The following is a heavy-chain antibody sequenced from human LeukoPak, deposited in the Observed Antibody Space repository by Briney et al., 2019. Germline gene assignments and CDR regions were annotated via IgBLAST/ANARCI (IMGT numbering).Heavy chain of an antibody. V-gene: IGHV3-48*03. CDR1: GFTFSSYD. CDR2: ISSSGSTI. Sequence: GGSLRLSCAASGFTFSSYDMNWVRQAPGKGLEWVSYISSSGSTIYYADSVKGRFTISRDNAKNSLYLQMNSLRAEDTAVYYCAKGPLLIWFGEAQDYFEHWGQGTLVTVSS. CDR3: AKGPLLIWFGEAQDYFEH. J-gene: IGHJ4*02. D-gene: IGHD3-10*01.